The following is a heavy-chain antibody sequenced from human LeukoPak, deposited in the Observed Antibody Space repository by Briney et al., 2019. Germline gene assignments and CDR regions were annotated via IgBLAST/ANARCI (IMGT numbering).Heavy chain of an antibody. J-gene: IGHJ4*02. V-gene: IGHV4-59*08. CDR1: GGSISTYY. Sequence: SETLSLTCTVFGGSISTYYWSWIRQPPGKGLEWIGYIYYNGATDYNPSLKSRVTISVDTSKNEFSLKLSSVTAADTALYYCARRTVTNGWFRIDYWGQGSLVIVSS. CDR2: IYYNGAT. D-gene: IGHD6-19*01. CDR3: ARRTVTNGWFRIDY.